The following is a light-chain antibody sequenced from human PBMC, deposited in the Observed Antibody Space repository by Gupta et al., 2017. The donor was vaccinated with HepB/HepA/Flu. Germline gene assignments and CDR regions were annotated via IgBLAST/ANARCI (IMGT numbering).Light chain of an antibody. CDR1: NNNIGDQG. Sequence: DLRQTATLTCTGNNNNIGDQGAAWLQQHQGHPPKLLSYRDNNRPSGISERFSTSRSGNTASLTITGLQPEDEADYYCSAWDISLNAWVFGGGTKLTVL. V-gene: IGLV10-54*04. CDR2: RDN. J-gene: IGLJ3*02. CDR3: SAWDISLNAWV.